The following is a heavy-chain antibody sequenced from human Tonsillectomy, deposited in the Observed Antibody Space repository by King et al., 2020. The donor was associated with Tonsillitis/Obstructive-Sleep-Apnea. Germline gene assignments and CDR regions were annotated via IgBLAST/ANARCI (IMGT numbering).Heavy chain of an antibody. Sequence: VPLQESGPGLVKPSQTLSLTCTVSGGSISSGGYYWRWIRQHPGKGLEWIGYIYYSGSTYYNPSLKSRVTISVDTSKNQFSLRLSSVTAADTAVYYCARDPWESSPYFDYWGQGTLVTVSS. V-gene: IGHV4-31*03. CDR1: GGSISSGGYY. D-gene: IGHD1-26*01. CDR3: ARDPWESSPYFDY. J-gene: IGHJ4*02. CDR2: IYYSGST.